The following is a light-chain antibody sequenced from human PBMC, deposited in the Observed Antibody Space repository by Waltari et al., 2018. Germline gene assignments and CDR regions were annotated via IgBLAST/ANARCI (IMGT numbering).Light chain of an antibody. CDR2: VNSDGSH. CDR3: QTEGHGTWV. Sequence: QRPEVGRLYVMNVNSDGSHNKGGGIPDRFSGSSSGAARYLTISSRQSEDEADYYCQTEGHGTWVCGGGTRLTVL. V-gene: IGLV4-69*01. J-gene: IGLJ3*02.